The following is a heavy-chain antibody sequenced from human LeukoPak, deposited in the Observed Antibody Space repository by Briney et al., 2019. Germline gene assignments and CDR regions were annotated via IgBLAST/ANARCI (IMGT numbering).Heavy chain of an antibody. CDR3: ARSFYFDSGSAKY. CDR1: GFTFSIYT. Sequence: PGGSLRLSCAASGFTFSIYTMNWVRQAPGEGLEWVSSISSSSSYIYYADSVKGRFTISRDNAKNSLYLQMNSLRAEDTAMYYCARSFYFDSGSAKYWGQGTLVTVSS. J-gene: IGHJ4*02. V-gene: IGHV3-21*01. D-gene: IGHD3-10*01. CDR2: ISSSSSYI.